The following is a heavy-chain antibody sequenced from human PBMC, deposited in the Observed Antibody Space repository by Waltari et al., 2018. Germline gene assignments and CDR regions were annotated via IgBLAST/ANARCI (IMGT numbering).Heavy chain of an antibody. CDR1: GGSISSSSYY. CDR3: ARDHYDFWSGYYTGAFDI. D-gene: IGHD3-3*01. V-gene: IGHV4-39*07. Sequence: QLQLQESGPGLVKPSETLSLTCTVSGGSISSSSYYWGWIRQPPGKGLEWIGSIYYSGSTYYNPSLKSRVTISVDTSKNQFSLKLSSVTAADTAVYYCARDHYDFWSGYYTGAFDIWGQGTMVTVSS. J-gene: IGHJ3*02. CDR2: IYYSGST.